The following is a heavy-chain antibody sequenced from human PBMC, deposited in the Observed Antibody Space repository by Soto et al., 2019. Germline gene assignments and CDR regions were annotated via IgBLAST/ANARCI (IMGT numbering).Heavy chain of an antibody. CDR2: MNPNSGNT. Sequence: ASVKVSCKASAYTFTSYGINWVRQATGQGLEWMGWMNPNSGNTGYAQKFQGRVTMTRNTSINTAYMELSSLRSEDTAVYYCARQNMGSSQRWFDPWGQGTLVTVSS. CDR3: ARQNMGSSQRWFDP. V-gene: IGHV1-8*01. CDR1: AYTFTSYG. D-gene: IGHD6-6*01. J-gene: IGHJ5*02.